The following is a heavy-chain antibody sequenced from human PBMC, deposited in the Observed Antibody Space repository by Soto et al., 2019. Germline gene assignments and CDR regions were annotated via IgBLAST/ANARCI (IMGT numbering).Heavy chain of an antibody. Sequence: QVQLQESGPGLVKPSQTLSLTCTVSGGSISSGGYYWSWIRQHPGKGLEWIGYIYYSGSTYYNPSLKRRVTISVDTSKNQFSLELSSVTGADTAVYYCGRALRSYCSSTSCYFNDWFDPWGQGTLVTVSS. D-gene: IGHD2-2*01. CDR3: GRALRSYCSSTSCYFNDWFDP. J-gene: IGHJ5*02. CDR1: GGSISSGGYY. V-gene: IGHV4-31*03. CDR2: IYYSGST.